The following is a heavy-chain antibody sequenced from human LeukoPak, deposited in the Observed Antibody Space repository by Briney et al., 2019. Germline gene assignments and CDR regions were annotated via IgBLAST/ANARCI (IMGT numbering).Heavy chain of an antibody. J-gene: IGHJ5*02. CDR1: GFTFSSYS. Sequence: GGSLRLSCAASGFTFSSYSMNWVRQAPGKGLEWVSYISSSSSTIYYADSVKGRFTISRDNAKNSLYLQMNSLRAEDTAVYYCAKGETTVTTNWFDPWGQGTLVTVSS. D-gene: IGHD4-17*01. CDR3: AKGETTVTTNWFDP. CDR2: ISSSSSTI. V-gene: IGHV3-48*01.